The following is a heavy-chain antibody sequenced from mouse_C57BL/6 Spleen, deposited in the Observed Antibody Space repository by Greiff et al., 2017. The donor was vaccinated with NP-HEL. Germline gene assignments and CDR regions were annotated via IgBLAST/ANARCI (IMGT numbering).Heavy chain of an antibody. CDR1: GFTFSDYY. CDR2: INYDGSST. Sequence: DVQLVESEGGLVQPGSSMKLSCTASGFTFSDYYMAWVRQVPEKGLEWVANINYDGSSTYYMDTLKSRFIISRDNAKNILYLQMSSLKSEDTATYYCARYGYDVAFADWGQGTLVTVSA. D-gene: IGHD2-2*01. V-gene: IGHV5-16*01. J-gene: IGHJ3*01. CDR3: ARYGYDVAFAD.